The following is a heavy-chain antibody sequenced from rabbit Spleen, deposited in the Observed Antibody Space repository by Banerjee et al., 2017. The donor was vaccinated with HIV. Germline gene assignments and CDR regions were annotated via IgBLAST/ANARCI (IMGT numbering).Heavy chain of an antibody. Sequence: QSLEESGGGLVQPEGSLTLTCTASGFSFSSSFWMCWVRQAPGKGLEWIACIDAGSSGSTYYASWAKGRFTISKTSSTTVTLQMTSLTAADTATYFCARRGPYSYGYAGNVWTFNLWGPGTLVTVS. CDR2: IDAGSSGST. D-gene: IGHD6-1*01. CDR3: ARRGPYSYGYAGNVWTFNL. J-gene: IGHJ4*01. CDR1: GFSFSSSFW. V-gene: IGHV1S40*01.